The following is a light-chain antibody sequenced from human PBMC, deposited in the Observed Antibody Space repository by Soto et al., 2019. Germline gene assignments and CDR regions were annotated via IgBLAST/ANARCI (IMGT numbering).Light chain of an antibody. J-gene: IGLJ1*01. CDR2: EVS. Sequence: QSVLTQPASVSGSPGQSITISCTGTSGDVGGYNYVSWYQQHPGKAPKLMIYEVSNRPSGVSNRFSGSKSGNTASLTISGLQAEYEADYYCTSFTRSSTFVFGTGTKVTVL. CDR3: TSFTRSSTFV. CDR1: SGDVGGYNY. V-gene: IGLV2-14*01.